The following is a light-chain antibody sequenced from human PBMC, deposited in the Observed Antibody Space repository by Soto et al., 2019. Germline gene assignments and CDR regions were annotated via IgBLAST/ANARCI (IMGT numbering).Light chain of an antibody. Sequence: EIVLTQSPATLSVSPGERATLSCRASQSVSNNLAWYQQKPGQAPRLLIYGASARATGVPARFSGSGSETDFTLTISSLQSEDFAVYYCQQYYRWPPVTFGGGTKVET. CDR1: QSVSNN. CDR3: QQYYRWPPVT. J-gene: IGKJ4*01. V-gene: IGKV3-15*01. CDR2: GAS.